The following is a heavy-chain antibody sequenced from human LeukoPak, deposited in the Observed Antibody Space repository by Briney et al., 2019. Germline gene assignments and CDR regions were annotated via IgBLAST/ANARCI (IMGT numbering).Heavy chain of an antibody. V-gene: IGHV1-69*13. CDR1: GYTFTSYG. CDR2: IIPIFGTA. CDR3: ARGLPRVTAAAGSNWFDP. Sequence: SVKVSCKASGYTFTSYGISWVRQAPGQGLEWMGGIIPIFGTANYAQKFQGRVTITADESTSTAYMELSSLRSEDTAVYYCARGLPRVTAAAGSNWFDPWGQGTLVTVSS. J-gene: IGHJ5*02. D-gene: IGHD6-13*01.